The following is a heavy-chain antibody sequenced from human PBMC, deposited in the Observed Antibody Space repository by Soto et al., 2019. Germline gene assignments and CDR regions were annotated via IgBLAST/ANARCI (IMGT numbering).Heavy chain of an antibody. CDR1: GLTVISNY. Sequence: EVQLVESGGGLIQPGGSLRLSCAASGLTVISNYMTWVRQAPGKGLEWVSVIYSGGTTDYADSVKGRFTISRDTSKNPLYLHMNSLRAEDTAVYYCARASTGIGAFDIWGQGTMVTVSS. V-gene: IGHV3-53*01. D-gene: IGHD1-1*01. CDR2: IYSGGTT. CDR3: ARASTGIGAFDI. J-gene: IGHJ3*02.